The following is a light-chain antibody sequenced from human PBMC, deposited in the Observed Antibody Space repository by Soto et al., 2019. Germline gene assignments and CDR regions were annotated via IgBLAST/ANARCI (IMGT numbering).Light chain of an antibody. CDR1: SSDVGGYNF. CDR3: CSFAGNLYV. CDR2: EVT. V-gene: IGLV2-8*01. Sequence: QSALTQPASVFGSPGQSITISCTGTSSDVGGYNFVSWYQQLPGKAPKLMIYEVTKRPSGVPDRFSGSKSGNTASLTVSGLQAEDEADYYCCSFAGNLYVFGTGTKVTVL. J-gene: IGLJ1*01.